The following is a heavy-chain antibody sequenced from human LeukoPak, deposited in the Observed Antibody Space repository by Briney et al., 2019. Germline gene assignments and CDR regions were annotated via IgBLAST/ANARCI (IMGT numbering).Heavy chain of an antibody. V-gene: IGHV3-30-3*01. D-gene: IGHD6-19*01. Sequence: GGSLRLSCAASGFTFSSYAMHWVRQAPGKGLEWVAVISYDGSNKYYADSVKGRFTISRDNSKNTLYLQMNSLRAEDTAVYYCARDGSIAVAGTFCFDYRGQGTLVTVSS. CDR1: GFTFSSYA. J-gene: IGHJ4*02. CDR2: ISYDGSNK. CDR3: ARDGSIAVAGTFCFDY.